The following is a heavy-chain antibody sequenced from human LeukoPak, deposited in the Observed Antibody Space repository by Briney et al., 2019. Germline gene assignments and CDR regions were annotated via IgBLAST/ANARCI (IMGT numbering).Heavy chain of an antibody. Sequence: GGSLRLSCAASGFTFSSYGMHWVRQAPGKGLEWVAVISYDGSNKYYADSVKGRFTISRDNSKNTLYLQMNSLRAEDTAVYYCAKVDVGYILSVDYWGQGTLVTVSS. D-gene: IGHD2-2*03. CDR3: AKVDVGYILSVDY. V-gene: IGHV3-30*18. CDR2: ISYDGSNK. J-gene: IGHJ4*02. CDR1: GFTFSSYG.